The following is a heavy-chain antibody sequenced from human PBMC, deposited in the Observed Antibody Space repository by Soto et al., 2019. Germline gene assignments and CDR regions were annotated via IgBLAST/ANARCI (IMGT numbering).Heavy chain of an antibody. V-gene: IGHV1-18*01. D-gene: IGHD1-26*01. J-gene: IGHJ4*02. Sequence: QVQLVQSGAEVKKPGASVKVSCKASGYTFTSYGISWVRQAPGQGLEWMGWISGYNGNTNYAQKLQDRVTMTTDTPTTTGYMELGGLRSDDTAVYYCVRGWWELPHDYWGQGTLVTVSS. CDR2: ISGYNGNT. CDR3: VRGWWELPHDY. CDR1: GYTFTSYG.